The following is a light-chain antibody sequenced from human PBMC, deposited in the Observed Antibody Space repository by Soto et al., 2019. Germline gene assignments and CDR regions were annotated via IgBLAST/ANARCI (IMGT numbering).Light chain of an antibody. CDR2: GAS. CDR3: QQYGSSPIT. V-gene: IGKV3-20*01. Sequence: EIVLTQSPGTLSLSPGERATLSCRASQSVSSTYLAWYQQKPGQAPRLLIYGASSRATGIPDRFSGSGSGTDFTLTISRLESEDFTVYYCQQYGSSPITFGQGTRLEIK. CDR1: QSVSSTY. J-gene: IGKJ5*01.